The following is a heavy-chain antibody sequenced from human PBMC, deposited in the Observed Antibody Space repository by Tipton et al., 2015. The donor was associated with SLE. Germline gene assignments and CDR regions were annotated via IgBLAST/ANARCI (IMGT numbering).Heavy chain of an antibody. CDR1: GYTFASYD. Sequence: QSGAEVKKPGASVKVSCKASGYTFASYDINWVRQATGQGLEWMGWVNPNSGNTAYAQKFQGRVTMTRDTSISTAYMELSSLTSEDTAVYYCARRAVAGYFDSWGQGTLVTASS. CDR2: VNPNSGNT. CDR3: ARRAVAGYFDS. J-gene: IGHJ4*02. V-gene: IGHV1-8*01. D-gene: IGHD6-19*01.